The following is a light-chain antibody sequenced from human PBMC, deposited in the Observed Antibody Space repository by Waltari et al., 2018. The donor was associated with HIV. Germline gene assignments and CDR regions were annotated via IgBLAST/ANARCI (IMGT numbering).Light chain of an antibody. V-gene: IGLV2-23*02. CDR2: EVR. CDR3: CSFVGSSTSWV. Sequence: QSVLTQVASVSGSPGQSLTISCSGTSSDVGSYNLVSWYQQHPGKAPKLIIYEVRKRPSGVSSRFSGSRSGNTASLTISGLQGEDEADYYCCSFVGSSTSWVFGGGTKLTVL. J-gene: IGLJ3*02. CDR1: SSDVGSYNL.